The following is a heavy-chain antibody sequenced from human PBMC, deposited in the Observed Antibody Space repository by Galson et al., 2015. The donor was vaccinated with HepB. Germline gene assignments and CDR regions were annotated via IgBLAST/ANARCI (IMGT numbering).Heavy chain of an antibody. CDR1: GFTFSTYR. J-gene: IGHJ4*02. CDR3: VRVAAVTTSFDY. CDR2: IDRDGIST. Sequence: SLRLSCAPSGFTFSTYRMHWVRQAPGKGLMWVSRIDRDGISTSYADSVKGRFTISRDNAKNTLNLQMNSLRVEDTAVYYCVRVAAVTTSFDYWGQGTLVTVSS. V-gene: IGHV3-74*01. D-gene: IGHD4-17*01.